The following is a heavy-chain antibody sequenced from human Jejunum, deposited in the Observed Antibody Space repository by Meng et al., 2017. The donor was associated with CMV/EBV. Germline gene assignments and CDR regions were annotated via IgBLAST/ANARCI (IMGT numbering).Heavy chain of an antibody. CDR2: ISSGSTIT. V-gene: IGHV3-23*03. CDR1: SYA. J-gene: IGHJ6*02. Sequence: SYAMCWVRQAPGKGLEWVSIISSGSTITNYADSAKGRFTISRDNSKNTLYLQMNSLRAEDTDVYYCAKDISFRRLLSGYYYGMDAWGQGTTVTVSS. CDR3: AKDISFRRLLSGYYYGMDA. D-gene: IGHD6-25*01.